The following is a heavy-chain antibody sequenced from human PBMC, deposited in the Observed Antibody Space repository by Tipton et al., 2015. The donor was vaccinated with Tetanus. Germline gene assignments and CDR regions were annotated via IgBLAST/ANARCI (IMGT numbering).Heavy chain of an antibody. D-gene: IGHD1-26*01. CDR2: IYSSGST. Sequence: TLSLTCTVSGGSIRGGTFYWGWIRQPPGKGLEWIGDIYSSGSTYSDPSLKGRVTISVDTSKNQFSLRLNSVTAADTAVYYCARDQARGARGWNYFDYWGLGTLVTVSS. CDR3: ARDQARGARGWNYFDY. CDR1: GGSIRGGTFY. V-gene: IGHV4-31*03. J-gene: IGHJ4*02.